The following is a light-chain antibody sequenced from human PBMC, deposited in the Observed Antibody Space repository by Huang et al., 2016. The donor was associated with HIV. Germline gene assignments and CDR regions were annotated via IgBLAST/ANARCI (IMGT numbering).Light chain of an antibody. CDR2: DGS. Sequence: EIVMTQSPDTLSVSPGQRVTLSCRASESISSSLAWYQQKSGQAPRLLIYDGSTRATDIAARVSGSGCGTEFTLTISSLLSEDFAVYYCQQYNDWPPITFGQGTRLDMK. V-gene: IGKV3-15*01. J-gene: IGKJ5*01. CDR1: ESISSS. CDR3: QQYNDWPPIT.